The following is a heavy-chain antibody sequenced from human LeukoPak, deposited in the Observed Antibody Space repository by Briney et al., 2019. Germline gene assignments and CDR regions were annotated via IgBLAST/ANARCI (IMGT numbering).Heavy chain of an antibody. CDR3: ARDIMVMTYYYYYGMDV. D-gene: IGHD2-21*02. Sequence: ASVKVSCKASGYTFTSYHMHWVRQAPGQGLEWMGIINPSGGSTTYAQKFQGRVTMTRDTSTSTVYMELSSLRSEDMAVYYCARDIMVMTYYYYYGMDVWGQGTTVTVPS. J-gene: IGHJ6*02. CDR2: INPSGGST. V-gene: IGHV1-46*01. CDR1: GYTFTSYH.